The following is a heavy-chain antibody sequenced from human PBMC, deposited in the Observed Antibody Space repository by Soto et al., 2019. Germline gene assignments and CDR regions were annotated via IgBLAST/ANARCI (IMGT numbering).Heavy chain of an antibody. D-gene: IGHD1-20*01. CDR3: ARDIDNRDYYYGLDV. CDR1: GFVFKNYE. Sequence: QPGVSLRLSCVASGFVFKNYEMNWVRQAPGKGLEWISYISNSGNTIYVADSMRGRFTISRDNAKNSLFLQMNSLRADDTAVYYCARDIDNRDYYYGLDVWGKGTTVTVSS. J-gene: IGHJ6*04. CDR2: ISNSGNTI. V-gene: IGHV3-48*03.